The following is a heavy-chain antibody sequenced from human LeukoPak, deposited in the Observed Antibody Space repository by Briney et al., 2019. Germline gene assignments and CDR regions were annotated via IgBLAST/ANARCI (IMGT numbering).Heavy chain of an antibody. J-gene: IGHJ6*02. D-gene: IGHD4-17*01. V-gene: IGHV4-59*01. CDR2: IYYSGST. Sequence: PSETLSLTCTVSGGSISSYYWSWIRQPPGKGLEWIGSIYYSGSTNYNPSLKSRVTISVDKSKNQFSLTLSSVTAADTAVYYWSRGIRRYGDSGAYYYGMDVWGQGTTVTVSS. CDR3: SRGIRRYGDSGAYYYGMDV. CDR1: GGSISSYY.